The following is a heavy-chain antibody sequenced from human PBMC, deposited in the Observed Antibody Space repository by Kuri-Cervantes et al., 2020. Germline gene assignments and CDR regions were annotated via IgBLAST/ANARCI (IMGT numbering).Heavy chain of an antibody. Sequence: GESLKISCAASGFTFSSYAMSWVRQAPGKGLEWVSAISGSGGSTYYADSVKGRFTISRDNSKNTLYLQMNSLRAEDTAVYYCARGGTDYGDRIIDYWGQGTLVTVSS. D-gene: IGHD4-17*01. J-gene: IGHJ4*02. V-gene: IGHV3-23*01. CDR3: ARGGTDYGDRIIDY. CDR1: GFTFSSYA. CDR2: ISGSGGST.